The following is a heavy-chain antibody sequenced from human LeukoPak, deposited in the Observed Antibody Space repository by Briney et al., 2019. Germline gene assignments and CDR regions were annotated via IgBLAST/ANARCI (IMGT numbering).Heavy chain of an antibody. CDR3: ARLSSSSWSYWFDP. V-gene: IGHV4-39*01. J-gene: IGHJ5*02. Sequence: SETLSLTCAVSGGSISSSSYYWGWIRQPPGKGLEWIGSIYYSGSTYYNPSLKSRVTISVDTSKNQFSLKLSSVTAADTAVHYCARLSSSSWSYWFDPWGQGTLVTVSS. CDR1: GGSISSSSYY. CDR2: IYYSGST. D-gene: IGHD6-6*01.